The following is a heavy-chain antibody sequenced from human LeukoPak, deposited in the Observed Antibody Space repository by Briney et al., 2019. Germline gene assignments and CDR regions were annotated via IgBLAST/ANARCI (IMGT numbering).Heavy chain of an antibody. CDR1: GGSISSYY. Sequence: SETLSLTCAVSGGSISSYYWSWIRQPPGKGLEWIGYIYYSGSTNYNPSLKSRVTISVDTSKNQFSLKLNSVTAADTAVYYCARVGDYGRAFDIWGQGTMVTVSS. CDR2: IYYSGST. V-gene: IGHV4-59*01. CDR3: ARVGDYGRAFDI. D-gene: IGHD4-17*01. J-gene: IGHJ3*02.